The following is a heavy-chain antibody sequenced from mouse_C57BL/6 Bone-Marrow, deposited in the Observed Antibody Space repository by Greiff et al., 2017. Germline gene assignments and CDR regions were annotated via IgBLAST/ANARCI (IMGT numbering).Heavy chain of an antibody. J-gene: IGHJ4*01. CDR3: TRSGGAYAMDY. D-gene: IGHD3-1*01. Sequence: ESGAELVRPGASVTLSCKASGYTFTDYEMHWVKQTPVHGLEWIGAIDPETGGTAYNQKFKGKAILTADKSSSTAYMELRSLTSEDSAVYYCTRSGGAYAMDYWGQGTSVTVSS. V-gene: IGHV1-15*01. CDR2: IDPETGGT. CDR1: GYTFTDYE.